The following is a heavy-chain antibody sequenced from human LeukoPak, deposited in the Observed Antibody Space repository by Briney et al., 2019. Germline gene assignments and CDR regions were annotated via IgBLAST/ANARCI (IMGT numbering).Heavy chain of an antibody. J-gene: IGHJ5*02. D-gene: IGHD3-10*01. CDR2: ISYDGSSE. V-gene: IGHV3-30*03. Sequence: PGGSLRLSCEASGFTVSSYAMHWVRQAPGKGLEWVAVISYDGSSETYADSVRSRFTISRENSKNTLFVQMNSLRAEDTAVYSCARDIGKGGFDPWGQGTPVIVSP. CDR1: GFTVSSYA. CDR3: ARDIGKGGFDP.